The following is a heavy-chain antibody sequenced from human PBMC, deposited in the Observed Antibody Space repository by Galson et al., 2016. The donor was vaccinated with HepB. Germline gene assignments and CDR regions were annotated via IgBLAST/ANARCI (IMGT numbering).Heavy chain of an antibody. CDR3: AKRHEFCPPVGCSVDY. CDR2: ASMNGRRK. J-gene: IGHJ4*02. Sequence: FSNYGMHWVRQAPGKGLEWVAAASMNGRRKFYSESVRGRFTFSRDNSNNMLFLQMDSLRPDDTAVYYCAKRHEFCPPVGCSVDYWGQGTLVSVSS. V-gene: IGHV3-30*18. CDR1: FSNYG. D-gene: IGHD3-10*02.